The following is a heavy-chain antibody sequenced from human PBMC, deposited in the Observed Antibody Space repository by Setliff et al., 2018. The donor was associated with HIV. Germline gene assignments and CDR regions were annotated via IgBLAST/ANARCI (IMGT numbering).Heavy chain of an antibody. J-gene: IGHJ6*03. Sequence: GASAKVSCKASGYTFTNYGISWVRQAPGQGLEWMGWISAYNGNTNFAPKFQGRVTVTADESTSTAYMQLSSLRSDDTAVYYCARGRNYDSSGYGDYYYYMDVWGKGTTVTVSS. V-gene: IGHV1-18*01. CDR3: ARGRNYDSSGYGDYYYYMDV. D-gene: IGHD3-22*01. CDR1: GYTFTNYG. CDR2: ISAYNGNT.